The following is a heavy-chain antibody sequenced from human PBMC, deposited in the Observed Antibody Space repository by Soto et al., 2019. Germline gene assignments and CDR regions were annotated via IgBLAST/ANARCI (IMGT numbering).Heavy chain of an antibody. V-gene: IGHV1-46*01. D-gene: IGHD3-9*01. CDR3: ARIPPNGDILTGYPYCYYGMDV. J-gene: IGHJ6*02. CDR2: INPSGGST. Sequence: ASVKVSCKASGYTFTSYYMHWVRQAPGQGLEWMGIINPSGGSTSYAQKFQGRVTMTRDTSTSTVYMELSSLRSEDTAVYYCARIPPNGDILTGYPYCYYGMDVWGQGTTVTVSS. CDR1: GYTFTSYY.